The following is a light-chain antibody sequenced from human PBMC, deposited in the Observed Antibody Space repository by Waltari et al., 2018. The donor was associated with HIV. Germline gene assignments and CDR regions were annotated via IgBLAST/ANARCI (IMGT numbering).Light chain of an antibody. Sequence: DVVMTQSPDALAVSLGERATINCQATHSFFYTPNAKNYIAWYQQRPAQAPKLLIYWASTRECAVSARLSGSGSGTNFTLTITSLQAEDVAVYYCQQYYSPPPTFGQGTKVEIK. CDR3: QQYYSPPPT. V-gene: IGKV4-1*01. CDR2: WAS. CDR1: HSFFYTPNAKNY. J-gene: IGKJ1*01.